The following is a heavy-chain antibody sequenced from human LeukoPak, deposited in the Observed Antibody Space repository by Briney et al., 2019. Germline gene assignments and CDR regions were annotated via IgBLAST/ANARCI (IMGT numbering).Heavy chain of an antibody. CDR3: ARDRQEDYYMDV. V-gene: IGHV3-21*01. Sequence: GGSLRLSCAASGFTFSSYSMNWVRQAPGKGLEWVSSISSSSSYIYYADSVKGRFTISRDNAKNSLYLQMNSLRAEDTAVYYCARDRQEDYYMDVWGNGTTVTVSS. J-gene: IGHJ6*03. CDR1: GFTFSSYS. CDR2: ISSSSSYI.